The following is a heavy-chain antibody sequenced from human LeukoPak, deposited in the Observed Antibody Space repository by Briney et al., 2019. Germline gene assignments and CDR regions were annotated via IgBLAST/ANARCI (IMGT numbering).Heavy chain of an antibody. D-gene: IGHD2/OR15-2a*01. CDR2: ISGSGGTT. Sequence: PGGSLRLSCAASGFTFNNYAMNWVRQAPGKGLEWVSVISGSGGTTYYADSVKGRFTISRDSSKNTLYLQMNSLRADDTAIYYCAKSCNSGNCYYNYWGQGTLVTVSS. CDR3: AKSCNSGNCYYNY. CDR1: GFTFNNYA. V-gene: IGHV3-23*01. J-gene: IGHJ4*02.